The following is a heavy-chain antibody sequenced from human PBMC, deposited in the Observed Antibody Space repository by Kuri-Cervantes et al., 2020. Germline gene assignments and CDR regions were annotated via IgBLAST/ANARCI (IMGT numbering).Heavy chain of an antibody. CDR1: GYTFTSYD. J-gene: IGHJ4*02. CDR2: MNPNSGNT. D-gene: IGHD6-19*01. CDR3: ARGGYSSGWSHFDY. V-gene: IGHV1-8*01. Sequence: ASVKVSCKASGYTFTSYDINWVRQATGQGLEWMGWMNPNSGNTGYAQKFQGRVTMTRNTSISTAYMELSSLRSEDTAVYYCARGGYSSGWSHFDYWGQGTRVTVSS.